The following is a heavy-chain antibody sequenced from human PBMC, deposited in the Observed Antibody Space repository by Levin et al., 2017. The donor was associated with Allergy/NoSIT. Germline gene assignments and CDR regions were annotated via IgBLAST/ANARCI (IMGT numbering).Heavy chain of an antibody. Sequence: ASVKVSCKASGYTFKNYAMNWVRQAPGEGLEWMGWINTNTGNPTYAQGFTGRFVFSLDTSITTAYLQISSLKAEDSALYYCARDFSASGPNWFDPWGQGTLVTVSS. CDR2: INTNTGNP. J-gene: IGHJ5*02. D-gene: IGHD3-10*01. CDR1: GYTFKNYA. CDR3: ARDFSASGPNWFDP. V-gene: IGHV7-4-1*02.